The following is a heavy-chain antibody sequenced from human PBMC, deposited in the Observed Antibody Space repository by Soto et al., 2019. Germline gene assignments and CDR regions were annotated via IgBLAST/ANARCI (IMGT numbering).Heavy chain of an antibody. D-gene: IGHD3-16*01. Sequence: QVEVVQSGAEVKKPGASVKVSCKASGYPFTRYDISWMRQAPGQGLEWMGWISAYNGNTKYAQKLQGRVTMTTDTSTSTSYMELRSLRSDVTAVYYCARDLTPGVMDHWGQGTLVTVS. CDR1: GYPFTRYD. CDR3: ARDLTPGVMDH. V-gene: IGHV1-18*01. J-gene: IGHJ4*02. CDR2: ISAYNGNT.